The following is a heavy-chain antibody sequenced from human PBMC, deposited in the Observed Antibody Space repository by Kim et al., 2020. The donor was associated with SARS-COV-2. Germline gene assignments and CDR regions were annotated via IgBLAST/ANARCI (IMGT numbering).Heavy chain of an antibody. CDR3: ARDLTGYFFFDY. CDR1: GFTVSSNY. V-gene: IGHV3-53*04. Sequence: GGSLRLSCEASGFTVSSNYMNWVRQAPGKGLEWVSVIYAGGNTYFADSVKGRFTISRHNSKNTVYLQMNSLRAEDTAVYYCARDLTGYFFFDYWGQGTLVTVSS. CDR2: IYAGGNT. J-gene: IGHJ4*02. D-gene: IGHD3-9*01.